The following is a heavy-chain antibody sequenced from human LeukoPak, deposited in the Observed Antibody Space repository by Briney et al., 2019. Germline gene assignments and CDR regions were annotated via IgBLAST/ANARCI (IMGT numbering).Heavy chain of an antibody. V-gene: IGHV1-18*01. J-gene: IGHJ5*02. Sequence: ASVKVSCKTSGYIFSDFSLTWVRQAPGQRLEWVGWISTFNDNTHSAQKLQGRVTMTTDTSTSTAYMELRSLRSDDTAVYYCARRITYYYGSGSYLDWFDPWGQGTLVTVSS. D-gene: IGHD3-10*01. CDR3: ARRITYYYGSGSYLDWFDP. CDR2: ISTFNDNT. CDR1: GYIFSDFS.